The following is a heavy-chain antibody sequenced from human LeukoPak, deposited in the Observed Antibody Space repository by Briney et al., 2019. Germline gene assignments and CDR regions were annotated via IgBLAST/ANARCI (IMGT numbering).Heavy chain of an antibody. D-gene: IGHD6-19*01. CDR2: INWNGGST. Sequence: PGGSLRLSCAASGFTFDDYGMSWVRQAPGKGLEWVSGINWNGGSTGYADSVKGRFTIYRDNAKNSLYLQMNSLRAEDTDLYYCARVLDSSGWYAFDYWGQGTLVTVSS. CDR3: ARVLDSSGWYAFDY. V-gene: IGHV3-20*04. J-gene: IGHJ4*02. CDR1: GFTFDDYG.